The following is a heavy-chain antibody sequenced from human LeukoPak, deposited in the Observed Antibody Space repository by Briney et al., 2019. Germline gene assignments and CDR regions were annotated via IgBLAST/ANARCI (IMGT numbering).Heavy chain of an antibody. J-gene: IGHJ4*02. CDR1: GFTFSSYG. CDR2: IRYDGSNK. V-gene: IGHV3-30*02. Sequence: GGSLRLSCAASGFTFSSYGMHWVRQAPGKGLEWVAFIRYDGSNKYYADSVKGRFTISRDNSKNTLYLQMNSLRAEDTAVYYCAKVPLKTTVTTSFDYWRQGTLVTVSS. D-gene: IGHD4-17*01. CDR3: AKVPLKTTVTTSFDY.